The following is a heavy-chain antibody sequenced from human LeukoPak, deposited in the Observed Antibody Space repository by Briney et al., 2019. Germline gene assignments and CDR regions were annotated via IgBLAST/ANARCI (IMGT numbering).Heavy chain of an antibody. CDR3: AREGRYYYGSGKYYYYYMDV. D-gene: IGHD3-10*01. CDR2: IYYSGST. CDR1: RGSTSIYY. Sequence: PETPSLTRAVSRGSTSIYYRSSSRQPPREGLGWIGYIYYSGSTNYNPSLKSRVTISVDTSKNQFSLKLSSVTAADTAVYYCAREGRYYYGSGKYYYYYMDVWGKGTTVTISS. J-gene: IGHJ6*03. V-gene: IGHV4-59*01.